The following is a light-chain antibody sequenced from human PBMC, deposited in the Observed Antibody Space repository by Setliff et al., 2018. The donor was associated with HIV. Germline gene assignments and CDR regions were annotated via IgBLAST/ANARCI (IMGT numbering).Light chain of an antibody. J-gene: IGKJ1*01. V-gene: IGKV3-15*01. Sequence: EIVMTQSPATLSVSPGERATLSCRASQSVSSNLAWYQQKPGQAPRLLIYGASTRATGIPARFSGGGSGTEFTLTISSLQSEDFAVYYCQQYNNWPPWTFGQGTKV. CDR1: QSVSSN. CDR3: QQYNNWPPWT. CDR2: GAS.